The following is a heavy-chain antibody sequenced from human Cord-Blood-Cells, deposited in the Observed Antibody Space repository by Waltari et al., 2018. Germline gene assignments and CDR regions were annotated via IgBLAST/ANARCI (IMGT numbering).Heavy chain of an antibody. V-gene: IGHV2-26*01. CDR3: ARIASYDFWSGYYYYYYMDV. D-gene: IGHD3-3*01. J-gene: IGHJ6*03. Sequence: QVTLKESGPVLVKPTETLTLTCTVSGFSLSTARMGVSWIRQPPGKALEWLAHIFSNDEKSYSTSLKSRLTIAKDTSKSQVVLTMTNMDPVDTATYYCARIASYDFWSGYYYYYYMDVWGKGTTVTVSS. CDR2: IFSNDEK. CDR1: GFSLSTARMG.